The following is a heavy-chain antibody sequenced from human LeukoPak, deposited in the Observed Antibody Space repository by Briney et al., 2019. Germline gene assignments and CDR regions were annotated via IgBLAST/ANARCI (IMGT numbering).Heavy chain of an antibody. D-gene: IGHD6-13*01. J-gene: IGHJ4*02. CDR3: ASTLAWEQQLADY. Sequence: GGSLRLSCAASGFTFGTYAMSWVCQAPGKGLEWVANIKQDGSEKYYVDSVKGRFTISRDNAKNSLYLQMNSLRAEDTAVYYCASTLAWEQQLADYWGQGTLVTVSS. V-gene: IGHV3-7*01. CDR1: GFTFGTYA. CDR2: IKQDGSEK.